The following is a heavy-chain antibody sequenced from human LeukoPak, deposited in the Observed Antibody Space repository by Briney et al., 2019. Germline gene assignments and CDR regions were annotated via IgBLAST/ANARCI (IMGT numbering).Heavy chain of an antibody. D-gene: IGHD3-10*01. J-gene: IGHJ4*02. V-gene: IGHV3-23*01. CDR3: AKGGVLLWFGGNDY. CDR2: ISGSGGST. CDR1: GFTSSSYA. Sequence: GGSLRLSCAASGFTSSSYAMSWVRQAPGKGLEWVSAISGSGGSTYYADSVKGRFTISRDNSKNTLYLQMNSLRAEDTAVYYCAKGGVLLWFGGNDYWGQGTLVTVSS.